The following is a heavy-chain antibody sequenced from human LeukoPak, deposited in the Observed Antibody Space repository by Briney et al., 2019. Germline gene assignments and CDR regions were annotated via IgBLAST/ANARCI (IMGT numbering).Heavy chain of an antibody. CDR2: ISSSSYI. J-gene: IGHJ6*02. CDR1: GFTFSSYS. D-gene: IGHD3-10*01. CDR3: ARGYGSGSYYYYYYGMDV. V-gene: IGHV3-21*01. Sequence: PGGSLRLSCAASGFTFSSYSMNWVRQAPGKGLEWVSSISSSSYIYYADSVKGRFTISRDNAKNSLYLQMNSLRAEDTAVYYCARGYGSGSYYYYYYGMDVWGQGTTVTVSS.